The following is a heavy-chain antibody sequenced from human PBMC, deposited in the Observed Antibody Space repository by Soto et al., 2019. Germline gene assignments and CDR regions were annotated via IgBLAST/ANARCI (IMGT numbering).Heavy chain of an antibody. V-gene: IGHV1-46*01. D-gene: IGHD2-15*01. J-gene: IGHJ5*02. CDR1: GYTFTSYY. CDR3: ARDNASVVLGILGWFDP. Sequence: GASVKVSCKASGYTFTSYYMHWVRQAPGQGLEWMGIINPSGGSTSYAQKFQGRVTMTRDTSTSTVYTELSSLRSEDTAVYYCARDNASVVLGILGWFDPCGQGTLVNVS. CDR2: INPSGGST.